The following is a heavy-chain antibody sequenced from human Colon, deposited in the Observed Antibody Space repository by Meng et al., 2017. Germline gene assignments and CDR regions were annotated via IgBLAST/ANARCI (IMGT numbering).Heavy chain of an antibody. D-gene: IGHD3-10*01. V-gene: IGHV4-31*01. CDR2: IYYSGST. Sequence: QVQQQESGPGLVKPSQTLSLTCTVSGGSISTGGYYWSWIRQLPGKGLEWIGYIYYSGSTYYNPSLRSLVSISVDTSKNQFSLRLTSVTAADTAVYYCARVRRSGDDFDYWGQGTLVTVSS. J-gene: IGHJ4*02. CDR3: ARVRRSGDDFDY. CDR1: GGSISTGGYY.